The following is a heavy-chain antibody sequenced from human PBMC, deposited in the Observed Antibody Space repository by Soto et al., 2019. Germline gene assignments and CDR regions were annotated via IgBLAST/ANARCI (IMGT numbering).Heavy chain of an antibody. CDR2: INPNSGGT. D-gene: IGHD2-15*01. J-gene: IGHJ3*02. CDR3: ARGVGYCSGGSCYSGKRKYAFDI. CDR1: GYTFTGYY. V-gene: IGHV1-2*02. Sequence: ASVKVSCKASGYTFTGYYMHWVRQAPGQGLEWMGWINPNSGGTNYAQKVQGRVTMTRDTSISTAYMELSRLRSDDTAVYYCARGVGYCSGGSCYSGKRKYAFDIWGQVTMVTVSS.